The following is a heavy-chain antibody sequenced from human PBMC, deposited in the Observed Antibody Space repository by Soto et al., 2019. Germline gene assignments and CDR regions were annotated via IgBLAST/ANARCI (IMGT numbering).Heavy chain of an antibody. J-gene: IGHJ3*02. CDR2: IGQTPTNT. CDR3: TKALYCSSTSCYSGGDTFHI. Sequence: PGGSLRLSCAASGFTFSNYAMNWVRQAPGKGLEWVSSIGQTPTNTYYADSVKGRFTISRDSSKNTVYLQMNSLRAEDTAVYYCTKALYCSSTSCYSGGDTFHIWGQGTMVTVSS. D-gene: IGHD2-2*01. CDR1: GFTFSNYA. V-gene: IGHV3-23*01.